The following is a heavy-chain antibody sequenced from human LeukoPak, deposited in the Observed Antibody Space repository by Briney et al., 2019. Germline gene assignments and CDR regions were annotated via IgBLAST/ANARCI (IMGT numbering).Heavy chain of an antibody. CDR3: AGYSSSEGAFDI. CDR1: GYTFTSYG. D-gene: IGHD6-6*01. Sequence: ASVKVSCKASGYTFTSYGISWVRQAPGQGLEWMGWINPNSGGTNYAQKFQGRVTMTRDTSISTAYMELSRLRSDDTAVYYCAGYSSSEGAFDIWGQGTMVTVSS. J-gene: IGHJ3*02. V-gene: IGHV1-2*02. CDR2: INPNSGGT.